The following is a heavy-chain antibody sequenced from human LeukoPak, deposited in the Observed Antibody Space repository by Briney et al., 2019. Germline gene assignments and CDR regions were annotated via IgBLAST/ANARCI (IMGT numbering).Heavy chain of an antibody. CDR1: GFTFSSYA. Sequence: GGSLRLSCAASGFTFSSYAMSWVRQAPGKGLEWVSSISSSSSYIYYADSVKGRFTISRDNAKNSLYLQMNSLRAEDTAVYYCARGRSGWYFDYWGQGTLVTVSS. CDR3: ARGRSGWYFDY. D-gene: IGHD6-19*01. V-gene: IGHV3-21*01. CDR2: ISSSSSYI. J-gene: IGHJ4*02.